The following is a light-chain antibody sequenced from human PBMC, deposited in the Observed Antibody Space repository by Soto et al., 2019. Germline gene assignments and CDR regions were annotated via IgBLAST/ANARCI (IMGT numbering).Light chain of an antibody. Sequence: DIPMTQSPSSLSASVGDRVTITCRASQSISSYLNWYQQKPGKAPKLLIYAASSLQSGVPSRFSGSGSGTDFTLTISSLQPEDFATYYCQQSYRTLTFGPGTKVDIK. V-gene: IGKV1-39*01. CDR1: QSISSY. CDR3: QQSYRTLT. CDR2: AAS. J-gene: IGKJ3*01.